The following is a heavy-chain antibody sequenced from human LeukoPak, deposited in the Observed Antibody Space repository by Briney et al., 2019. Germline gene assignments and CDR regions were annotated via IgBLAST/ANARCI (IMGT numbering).Heavy chain of an antibody. CDR3: AKNRVAAAGTTFAT. J-gene: IGHJ5*02. CDR2: ITTTSSYI. CDR1: GLTFSNSD. Sequence: PGGSLSLSCTTSGLTFSNSDMTWVRQAPGKGLEWVSSITTTSSYIYYADSVRGRFTVSRDNARNSLYLQMDSLRPEDTAVYYCAKNRVAAAGTTFATWGQGTLVTVSS. D-gene: IGHD6-13*01. V-gene: IGHV3-21*01.